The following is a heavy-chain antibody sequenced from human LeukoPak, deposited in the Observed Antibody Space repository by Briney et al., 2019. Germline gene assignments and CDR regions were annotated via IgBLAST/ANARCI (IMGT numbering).Heavy chain of an antibody. CDR2: ISGYNGNT. CDR3: ARVQLERSGEPFDY. J-gene: IGHJ4*02. D-gene: IGHD1-1*01. V-gene: IGHV1-18*01. Sequence: ASVKVSCKASGYTFISYVISWVRQAPGQGLEWMGWISGYNGNTNYAQNLQGRVTMTTDTSTSTAYMELRSLRSDDTAVYYCARVQLERSGEPFDYWGQGTLVTISS. CDR1: GYTFISYV.